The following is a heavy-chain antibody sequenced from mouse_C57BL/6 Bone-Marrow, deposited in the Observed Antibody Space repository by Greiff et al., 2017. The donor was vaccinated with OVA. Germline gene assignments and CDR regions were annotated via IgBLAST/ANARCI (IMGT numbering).Heavy chain of an antibody. CDR2: IDPEDGDT. CDR1: GFNITDYY. CDR3: TTSYDYGAMDY. J-gene: IGHJ4*01. V-gene: IGHV14-1*01. Sequence: VQLQQSGAELVRPGASVKLSCTASGFNITDYYMHWVKQRPEQGLEWIGRIDPEDGDTEYAPKFQGKATMTADTSSNTAYLQRSSLTSEDTAVYYYTTSYDYGAMDYWGQGTSVTVTA. D-gene: IGHD2-4*01.